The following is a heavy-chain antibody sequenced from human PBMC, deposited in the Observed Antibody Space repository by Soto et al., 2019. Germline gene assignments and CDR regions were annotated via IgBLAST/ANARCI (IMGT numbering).Heavy chain of an antibody. J-gene: IGHJ4*02. D-gene: IGHD3-16*02. CDR2: MLYSGST. CDR1: GGSISSTAYY. V-gene: IGHV4-39*01. CDR3: ERHHEHVWGTYRWALDY. Sequence: SETLSLTCTVSGGSISSTAYYWGWIRQPPGKGLEWIGSMLYSGSTYYSPSLKSRVTISVDTSKSQFSLRLSSMTAAETDVYFCERHHEHVWGTYRWALDYWDQGPVVT.